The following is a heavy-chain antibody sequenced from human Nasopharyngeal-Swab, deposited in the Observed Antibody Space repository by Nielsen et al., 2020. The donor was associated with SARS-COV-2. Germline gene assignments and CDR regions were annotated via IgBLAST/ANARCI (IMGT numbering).Heavy chain of an antibody. D-gene: IGHD3-16*02. CDR3: ARQDVSGSYRFMVY. CDR1: GGSIGTYY. V-gene: IGHV4-59*08. Sequence: SETLSLTCTVSGGSIGTYYWSWIRQPPGKGLEWIGYIYYTGSTMYNPSLKGRVTLSVDTSENQFSLRLTSVTAADSAVYYCARQDVSGSYRFMVYWGQGTLVNVSS. J-gene: IGHJ4*02. CDR2: IYYTGST.